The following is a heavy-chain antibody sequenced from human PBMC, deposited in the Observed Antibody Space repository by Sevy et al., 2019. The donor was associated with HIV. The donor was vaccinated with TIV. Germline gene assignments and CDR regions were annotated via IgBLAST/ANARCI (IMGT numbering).Heavy chain of an antibody. CDR2: VRGKGDGGTA. CDR3: TTEGAD. J-gene: IGHJ1*01. V-gene: IGHV3-15*01. CDR1: GFSFSDAW. Sequence: GGSLRLSFAASGFSFSDAWLSWVRQVPGKGLEWVGRVRGKGDGGTAEYAAPVKGRFTIARDDSKNTMYVQMNNLKNEDTGIYYCTTEGADWGQGTLVTVSS.